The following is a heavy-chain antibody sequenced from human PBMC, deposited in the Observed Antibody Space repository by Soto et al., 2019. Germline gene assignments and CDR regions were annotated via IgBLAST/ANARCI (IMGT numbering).Heavy chain of an antibody. CDR3: AKRDGAAAAGIDY. J-gene: IGHJ4*02. D-gene: IGHD6-13*01. CDR2: ISGTGST. Sequence: EVQLLESGGGLVQPGESLRLSCAASGFSFSLYAVTWVRQAPGKGLEWVSTISGTGSTYYADSVKGRFTISRDNSKATVYLQMNNLRAEDTAVYYCAKRDGAAAAGIDYWGQGNLVTVSS. CDR1: GFSFSLYA. V-gene: IGHV3-23*01.